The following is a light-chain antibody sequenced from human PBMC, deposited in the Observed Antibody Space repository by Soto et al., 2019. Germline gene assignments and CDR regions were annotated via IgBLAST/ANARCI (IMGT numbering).Light chain of an antibody. V-gene: IGLV2-8*01. Sequence: QSVLTQPPSASGSPGQSITISCTGTSXDVGGFNYVSWHQQHPGKAPKVIIYEVTKRPSGVPDRFSGSKSANTASLTVSGLQAEDEADYYCSSYAGSNNPLFVFGTGTKVTVL. CDR2: EVT. J-gene: IGLJ1*01. CDR3: SSYAGSNNPLFV. CDR1: SXDVGGFNY.